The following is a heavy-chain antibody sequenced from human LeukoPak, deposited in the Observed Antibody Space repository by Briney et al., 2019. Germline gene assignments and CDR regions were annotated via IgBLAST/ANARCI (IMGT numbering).Heavy chain of an antibody. CDR2: IKQDGSEK. D-gene: IGHD6-13*01. CDR3: ATTGGAAAGFYFDN. J-gene: IGHJ4*02. CDR1: GFPFSSYW. V-gene: IGHV3-7*02. Sequence: GGSLRLSCAASGFPFSSYWMSWVREAPGKGLEWVANIKQDGSEKFYVDSVKGRFTISRDNAKNSLFLQMSSLRDEDTAVYYCATTGGAAAGFYFDNWGQGTLVTVSS.